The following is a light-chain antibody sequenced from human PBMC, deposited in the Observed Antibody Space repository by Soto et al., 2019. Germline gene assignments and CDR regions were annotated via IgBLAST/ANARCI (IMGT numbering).Light chain of an antibody. CDR1: QSISSY. CDR2: AAS. CDR3: QQYGSSRFT. V-gene: IGKV1-39*01. Sequence: DIQMTQSPSSLSASVGDRVTITCRASQSISSYLNWYQQKPGKAPKLLIYAASSLQSGVPSRFSGSGSGTDFTLTISSLQPEDFATYYCQQYGSSRFTFGPGTKVDIK. J-gene: IGKJ3*01.